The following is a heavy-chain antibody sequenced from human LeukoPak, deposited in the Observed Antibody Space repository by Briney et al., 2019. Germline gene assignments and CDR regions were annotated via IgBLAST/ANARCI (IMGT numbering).Heavy chain of an antibody. CDR1: GYTFSSYA. V-gene: IGHV3-23*01. D-gene: IGHD2-2*03. J-gene: IGHJ2*01. Sequence: GGSLRLSCAASGYTFSSYAMSWVRQAPGKGLEWVSAISGSGGSTYYADSVKGRFTISRDNSKNTLYLQMNSLRAEDTAVYYCANCMDNDWYFDLWGRGTLVTVSS. CDR3: ANCMDNDWYFDL. CDR2: ISGSGGST.